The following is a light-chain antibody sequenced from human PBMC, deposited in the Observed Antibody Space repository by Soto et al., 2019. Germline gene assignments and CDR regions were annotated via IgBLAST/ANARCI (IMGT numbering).Light chain of an antibody. CDR3: QQYGSSGT. J-gene: IGKJ1*01. CDR2: DAS. Sequence: EFVLTQSPGTLSLSPGERATLSCRASQTVRNNYLACYQQKPGQAPRLLIYDASSRATGIPDRFSGGGSGTDFTLTIRSLEPEDFAVYYCQQYGSSGTFGQGTKVDI. CDR1: QTVRNNY. V-gene: IGKV3-20*01.